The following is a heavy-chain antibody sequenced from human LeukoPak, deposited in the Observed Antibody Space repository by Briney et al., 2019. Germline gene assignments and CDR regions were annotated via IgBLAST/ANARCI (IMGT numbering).Heavy chain of an antibody. D-gene: IGHD3-3*01. J-gene: IGHJ4*02. CDR3: ARGAKHPMYYDFWSGYWVFDY. CDR1: GGSISSGGYS. Sequence: SQTLSLTCAVSGGSISSGGYSWSWIRQPPGKGLEWIGYIYHSGSTYYNPSLKSRVTISVDRSKNQFSLKLSSATAADTAVYYCARGAKHPMYYDFWSGYWVFDYWGQGTLVTVSS. V-gene: IGHV4-30-2*01. CDR2: IYHSGST.